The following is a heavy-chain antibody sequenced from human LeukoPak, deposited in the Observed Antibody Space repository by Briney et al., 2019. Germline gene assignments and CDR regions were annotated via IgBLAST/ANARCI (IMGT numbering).Heavy chain of an antibody. CDR2: MNPNSGNT. CDR3: ARFSGFCGGDCYSGDY. V-gene: IGHV1-8*01. Sequence: ASVKVSCKASGYTFTSYDINWVRQATGQGLEWMGWMNPNSGNTGYAQKFQGRVTMTRNTSISTAYMELSSLRSADTAVYYCARFSGFCGGDCYSGDYWGQGTLVTVSS. CDR1: GYTFTSYD. J-gene: IGHJ4*02. D-gene: IGHD2-21*02.